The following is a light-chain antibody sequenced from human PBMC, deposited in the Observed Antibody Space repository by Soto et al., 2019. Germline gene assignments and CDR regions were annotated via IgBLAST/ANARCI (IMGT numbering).Light chain of an antibody. CDR1: SGHVHYT. CDR3: ETWDSNSWV. Sequence: QPVLTQSSSASASLGSSVKLTCTLSSGHVHYTIAWHQQLPGKAPRHLMKIEGRGDYNKGSGVPDRFSGSSSGTDRYLTISNLQSEDEADYYCETWDSNSWVFGGGTKVTVL. J-gene: IGLJ3*02. CDR2: IEGRGDY. V-gene: IGLV4-60*03.